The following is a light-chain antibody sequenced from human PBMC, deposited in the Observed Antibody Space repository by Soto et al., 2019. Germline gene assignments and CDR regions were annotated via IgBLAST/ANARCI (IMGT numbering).Light chain of an antibody. CDR3: QPLNNWPPWT. Sequence: NELKQSPSTRSASLGDTVTITCRASQILRSWAWYQQRPGKAPKLLIYDASTLKSGVPSRFRGSGSGTELTLTISSLQPEDIAVYFCQPLNNWPPWTFGPGTKVDIK. V-gene: IGKV1-5*01. J-gene: IGKJ1*01. CDR1: QILRSW. CDR2: DAS.